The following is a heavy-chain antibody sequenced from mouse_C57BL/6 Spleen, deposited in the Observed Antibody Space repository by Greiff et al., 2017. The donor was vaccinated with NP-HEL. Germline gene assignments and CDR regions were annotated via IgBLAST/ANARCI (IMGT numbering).Heavy chain of an antibody. V-gene: IGHV1-26*01. CDR3: ASGGSNWGY. CDR1: GYTFTDYY. J-gene: IGHJ2*01. CDR2: INPNNGGT. Sequence: EVQLQQSGPELVKPGASVKISCKASGYTFTDYYMNWVKQSHGKSLEWIGDINPNNGGTSYNQKFKGKATLTVDKSSSTAYMELRSLTSEDSAVYYCASGGSNWGYWGQGTTLTVSS. D-gene: IGHD4-1*01.